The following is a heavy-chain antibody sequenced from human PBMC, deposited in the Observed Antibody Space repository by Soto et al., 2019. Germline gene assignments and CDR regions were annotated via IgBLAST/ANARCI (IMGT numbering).Heavy chain of an antibody. CDR2: IYFRGTT. Sequence: SETLSLTCTVSGGSMNNFYWSWVRQPPGKGLEWIGYIYFRGTTNYNPSLKSRVTMSADTSKNQFSLKLNSVTAADTAVYYCARMNYYDTSGYPFDYWGQGMMVTVSS. CDR3: ARMNYYDTSGYPFDY. J-gene: IGHJ4*02. CDR1: GGSMNNFY. V-gene: IGHV4-59*01. D-gene: IGHD3-22*01.